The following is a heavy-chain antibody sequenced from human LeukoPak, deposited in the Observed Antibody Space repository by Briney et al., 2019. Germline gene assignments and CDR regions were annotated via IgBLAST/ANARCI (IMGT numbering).Heavy chain of an antibody. V-gene: IGHV3-48*02. CDR2: ISSSSSTI. J-gene: IGHJ4*02. CDR1: GFSFSTYS. D-gene: IGHD3-3*01. CDR3: TRDTIFGE. Sequence: PGGSLRLSCAAAGFSFSTYSMNWVRQAPGKGLEWVSYISSSSSTIYYADAVKGRFTISRHNAKNSLYLQMNSLRDEDTAVYYCTRDTIFGEWGQGTLVTVSS.